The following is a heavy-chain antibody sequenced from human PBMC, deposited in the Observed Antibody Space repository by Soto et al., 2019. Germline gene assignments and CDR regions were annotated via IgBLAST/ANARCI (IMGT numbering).Heavy chain of an antibody. CDR3: ARDVAFWSGSTGKFDP. V-gene: IGHV1-18*04. CDR2: ISAYNGNT. Sequence: GPPVKVSCKASGYTFTSYGISWVRQAPGQGLEWMGWISAYNGNTNYAQKLQGRVTMTTDTSTSTAYMELRSLRSDDTAVYYCARDVAFWSGSTGKFDPWGQGTLVTVSS. D-gene: IGHD3-3*01. J-gene: IGHJ5*02. CDR1: GYTFTSYG.